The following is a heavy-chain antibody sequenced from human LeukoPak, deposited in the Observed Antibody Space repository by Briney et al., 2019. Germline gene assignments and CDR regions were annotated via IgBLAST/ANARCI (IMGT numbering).Heavy chain of an antibody. CDR3: AKDLRAVAGPFDC. V-gene: IGHV3-74*01. Sequence: GGSLRLSCAASGFTFSSNWMHWVRQAPGKGLVWVSRINEDGSTTNYADSVKGRSTIFKDNAKNTLYLQMNSLRAEDTAVYYCAKDLRAVAGPFDCWGQGTLVTVSS. D-gene: IGHD6-19*01. CDR2: INEDGSTT. CDR1: GFTFSSNW. J-gene: IGHJ4*02.